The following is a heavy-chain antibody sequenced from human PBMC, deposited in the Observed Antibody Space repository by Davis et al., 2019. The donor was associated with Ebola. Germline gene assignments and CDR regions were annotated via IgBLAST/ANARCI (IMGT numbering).Heavy chain of an antibody. D-gene: IGHD3-3*01. V-gene: IGHV1-69*06. Sequence: SVKVSCKASGGTFSSYAISWVRQAPGQGLEWMGGIIPIFGTANYAQKFQGRVTITADKSTSTAYMELSSLRSEDTAVYYCARDTSGGYDFWSGYLNWFDPWGQGTLVTVSS. CDR3: ARDTSGGYDFWSGYLNWFDP. CDR1: GGTFSSYA. J-gene: IGHJ5*02. CDR2: IIPIFGTA.